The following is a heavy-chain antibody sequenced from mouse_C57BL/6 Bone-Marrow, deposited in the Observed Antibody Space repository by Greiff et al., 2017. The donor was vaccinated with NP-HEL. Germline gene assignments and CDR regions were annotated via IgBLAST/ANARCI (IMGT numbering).Heavy chain of an antibody. V-gene: IGHV3-8*01. CDR2: ISYSGST. CDR3: AGRAWFAY. CDR1: GYSITSDY. Sequence: EVQLQQSGPGLAKPSQTLSLTCSVTGYSITSDYWNWIRKFPGNKLEYMGYISYSGSTNYNPSHKSRISITRDTSKNPYYLQFNSVTTEVTATYFCAGRAWFAYWGQGTLVTVSA. J-gene: IGHJ3*01.